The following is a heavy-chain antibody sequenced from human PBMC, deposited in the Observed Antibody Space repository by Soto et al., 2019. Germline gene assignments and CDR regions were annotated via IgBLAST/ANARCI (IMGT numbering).Heavy chain of an antibody. D-gene: IGHD2-2*01. Sequence: QVQLVQSGAEVRKPGSSVTVSCKASGGTFSNYAISWVRQAPGQGLEWMGGIIPIVGTGSYAQKFQGRVTLTAEQPTTTAYLELSSLRFEATAVYYCARVVILVPTASTHYYYPMDVWGPGTTVTLSS. V-gene: IGHV1-69*01. CDR1: GGTFSNYA. CDR2: IIPIVGTG. CDR3: ARVVILVPTASTHYYYPMDV. J-gene: IGHJ6*02.